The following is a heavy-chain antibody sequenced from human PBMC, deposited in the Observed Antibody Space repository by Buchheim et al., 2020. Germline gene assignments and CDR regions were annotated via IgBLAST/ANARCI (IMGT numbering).Heavy chain of an antibody. CDR3: ASILGGCSATSCYLLH. D-gene: IGHD2-2*01. V-gene: IGHV4-4*02. CDR2: IYRSGSP. J-gene: IGHJ4*02. Sequence: QVQLQESGPGLVKPSGTLSLTCAVSGDSISSNYWWTWVRQPPGKGLEWIGEIYRSGSPNYNPSLKSRVIISLDKSKNEFSLRLTSATAADTAIYYCASILGGCSATSCYLLHWGQGTL. CDR1: GDSISSNYW.